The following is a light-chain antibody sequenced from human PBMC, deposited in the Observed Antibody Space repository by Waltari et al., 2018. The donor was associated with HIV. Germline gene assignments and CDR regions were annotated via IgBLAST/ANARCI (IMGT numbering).Light chain of an antibody. CDR2: QDT. Sequence: SYDLTQPPSVSVSSGQTATVTCSGVNLGHKYVSWYQQRSGQSPVLVIYQDTKRPPGCTRRFFGSTTENTATLTIYETQPLDEAHYSCQAWDSGTIVFGGGTNLTVL. CDR3: QAWDSGTIV. J-gene: IGLJ3*02. CDR1: NLGHKY. V-gene: IGLV3-1*01.